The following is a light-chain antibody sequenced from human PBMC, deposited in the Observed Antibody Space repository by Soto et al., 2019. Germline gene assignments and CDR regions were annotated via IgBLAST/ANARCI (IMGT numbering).Light chain of an antibody. CDR3: QQYVSSPLT. Sequence: IRMTQSPSSFSSSTGDRVTITCRASQGISSHLAWYQEKPGKPPRLLIYYASYLESGVPSRFSGSGSGTDFTLTISTLQSEDFAVYYCQQYVSSPLTFGGGTKLEIK. CDR1: QGISSH. V-gene: IGKV1-8*01. CDR2: YAS. J-gene: IGKJ4*01.